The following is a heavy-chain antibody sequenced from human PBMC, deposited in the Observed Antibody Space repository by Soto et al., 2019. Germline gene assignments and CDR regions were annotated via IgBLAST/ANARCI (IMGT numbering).Heavy chain of an antibody. CDR2: INHSGSI. Sequence: NPSETLSLTCAVYGGSFSGYYWSWIRQPPGKGLEWIGEINHSGSINYNPSLKSRVTISVDTSKNQFSLKLSSVTAADTAVYFCERHSIWLLLSDYWGQGTLVTVSS. D-gene: IGHD3-22*01. CDR3: ERHSIWLLLSDY. CDR1: GGSFSGYY. J-gene: IGHJ4*02. V-gene: IGHV4-34*01.